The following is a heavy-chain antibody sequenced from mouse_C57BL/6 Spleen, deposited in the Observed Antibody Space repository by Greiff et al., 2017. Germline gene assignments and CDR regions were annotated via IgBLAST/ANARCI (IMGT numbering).Heavy chain of an antibody. J-gene: IGHJ2*01. Sequence: EVQLQQSGGGLVKPGGSLTLSCAASGFTFSSYTMSWVRQTPETRLEWVATISGGGGNTYYPDSVKGRFTISRDNAKNTLYLQMSSLRSEDTALYYCAREDYYGKDYFDYWGQGTTLTVSS. D-gene: IGHD1-1*01. CDR1: GFTFSSYT. CDR2: ISGGGGNT. CDR3: AREDYYGKDYFDY. V-gene: IGHV5-9*01.